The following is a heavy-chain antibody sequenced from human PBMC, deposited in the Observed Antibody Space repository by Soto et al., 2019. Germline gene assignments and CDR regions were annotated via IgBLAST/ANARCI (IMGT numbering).Heavy chain of an antibody. Sequence: SETLSLTCTVSGGSIRTYYWSWIRQPPGKRLEWIGYMSYSGRTDYNFSLKSRVTISGDTSKNHFSLKLTSVTAADTAIYYCARVGATAEFDYWGLGTLVTVSS. CDR2: MSYSGRT. CDR1: GGSIRTYY. CDR3: ARVGATAEFDY. V-gene: IGHV4-59*13. J-gene: IGHJ4*02. D-gene: IGHD2-21*02.